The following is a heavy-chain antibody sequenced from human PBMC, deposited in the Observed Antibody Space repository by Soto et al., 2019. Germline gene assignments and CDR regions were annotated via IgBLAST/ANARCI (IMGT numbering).Heavy chain of an antibody. Sequence: GESLKISCKGSGYSFASHWVAWVRQMPEKGLEWIGTLYPGDSDTKYSSAFRGHVTISADTSVSTAYLQWRSLEATDSAIYYCARYSGSYWHYLDFWGQGTLVTVSS. CDR2: LYPGDSDT. D-gene: IGHD1-26*01. CDR3: ARYSGSYWHYLDF. CDR1: GYSFASHW. V-gene: IGHV5-51*01. J-gene: IGHJ4*02.